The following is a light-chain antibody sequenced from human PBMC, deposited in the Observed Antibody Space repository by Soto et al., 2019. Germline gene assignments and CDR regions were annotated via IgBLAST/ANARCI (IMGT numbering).Light chain of an antibody. CDR3: QQYNNWPPWT. V-gene: IGKV3-15*01. J-gene: IGKJ1*01. CDR1: QSVSSN. CDR2: GAS. Sequence: DIVMTQSPATLSVSPGERATLSCRASQSVSSNLAWYQQKPGQAPRLLIYGASTRATGIPARFSGSGSGTEFTLTISSLQSEDCAVYYCQQYNNWPPWTFGQGTKVEIK.